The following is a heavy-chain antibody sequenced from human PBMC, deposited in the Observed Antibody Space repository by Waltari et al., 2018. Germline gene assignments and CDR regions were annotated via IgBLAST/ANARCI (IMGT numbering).Heavy chain of an antibody. CDR1: GDSLSSSSYS. Sequence: QLQLQESGPGLVKASETLSLTCTVSGDSLSSSSYSWGWVRPPPGKGLEWIGNMYYSGSTYYNPSLKSRVTISGDTSKSQFSLKLSSVTAADTSMYYCVRHARTTSGGKHFDHWGQGMLVTVSP. J-gene: IGHJ4*02. CDR3: VRHARTTSGGKHFDH. CDR2: MYYSGST. V-gene: IGHV4-39*01. D-gene: IGHD2-15*01.